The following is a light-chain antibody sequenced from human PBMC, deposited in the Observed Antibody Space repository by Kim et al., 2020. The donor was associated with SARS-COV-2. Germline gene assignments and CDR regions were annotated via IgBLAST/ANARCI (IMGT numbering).Light chain of an antibody. J-gene: IGLJ3*02. CDR3: GTWDSSLSGLV. Sequence: GQKVTSSCSGSSSNIGNNYVSWYQQLPGTAPKLLIYDNNKRPSGIPDRFSGSKSGTSATLGITGLQTGDEADYYCGTWDSSLSGLVFGGGTKVTVL. CDR1: SSNIGNNY. CDR2: DNN. V-gene: IGLV1-51*01.